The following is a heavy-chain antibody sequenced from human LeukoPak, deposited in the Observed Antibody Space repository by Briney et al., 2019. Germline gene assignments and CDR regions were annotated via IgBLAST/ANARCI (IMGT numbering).Heavy chain of an antibody. CDR2: ISYDGSNK. CDR1: GFTFSSYG. CDR3: AKEHTRISFFDY. Sequence: GRSLRLSCAASGFTFSSYGMQWVRQAPGKGLEWVAVISYDGSNKFYADSVKGRCTISRDNSKNTLYLQMNSLRAEDTAVYYCAKEHTRISFFDYWGQGTLVTVSS. D-gene: IGHD2/OR15-2a*01. J-gene: IGHJ4*02. V-gene: IGHV3-30*18.